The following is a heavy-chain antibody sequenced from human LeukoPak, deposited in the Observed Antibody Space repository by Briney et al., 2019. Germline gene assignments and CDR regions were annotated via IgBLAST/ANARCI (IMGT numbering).Heavy chain of an antibody. V-gene: IGHV3-48*03. Sequence: GGSLRLSCAASGFSISSYEMSWVRQAPGKGLEWVSYISSSGSTIYYADSVKGRCTISRDNAKNSLYLRMNSLRAEDTAVYYCARVELAPYYYYMDVWGKGTTVTVSS. CDR2: ISSSGSTI. J-gene: IGHJ6*03. D-gene: IGHD1-7*01. CDR1: GFSISSYE. CDR3: ARVELAPYYYYMDV.